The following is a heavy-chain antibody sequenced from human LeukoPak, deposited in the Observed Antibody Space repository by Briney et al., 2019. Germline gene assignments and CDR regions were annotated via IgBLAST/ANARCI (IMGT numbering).Heavy chain of an antibody. V-gene: IGHV3-11*04. CDR2: ISSSGSTI. D-gene: IGHD4-17*01. CDR1: GFTFSDYY. J-gene: IGHJ5*02. Sequence: PGGSLRLSCAASGFTFSDYYMSWIRQAPGKGLEWVSYISSSGSTIYYADSVKGRFTISRDNAKNSLYLLMNSLRAEDTAVYYCARDRVTIEGGNWFDPWGQGTLVTVSS. CDR3: ARDRVTIEGGNWFDP.